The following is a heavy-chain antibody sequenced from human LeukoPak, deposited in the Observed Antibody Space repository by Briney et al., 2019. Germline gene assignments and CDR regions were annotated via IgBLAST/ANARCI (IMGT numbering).Heavy chain of an antibody. CDR1: GFTFSTYA. J-gene: IGHJ4*02. V-gene: IGHV3-30-3*01. Sequence: GGSLRLSCAASGFTFSTYAMHWVRQAPGKGLEWVAVISYDGSNKYYADSVKGRFTISRDNSKNTLYLQMNSLRAEDTAVYYCARYCSSTSCRHFDYWGQGTLVTVSS. D-gene: IGHD2-2*01. CDR2: ISYDGSNK. CDR3: ARYCSSTSCRHFDY.